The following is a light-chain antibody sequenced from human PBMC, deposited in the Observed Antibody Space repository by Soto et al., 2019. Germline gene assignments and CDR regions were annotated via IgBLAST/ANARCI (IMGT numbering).Light chain of an antibody. Sequence: DIPMTQSPSSLSASVGDRVTITCRASQSINNYINWYQQKPGKAPKLLIYGASSLQSGVPSRFSGSGSGTDFTLTISSLQPEDFATYYCQQSYSTPTFGPGTKVDIK. J-gene: IGKJ3*01. CDR1: QSINNY. V-gene: IGKV1-39*01. CDR3: QQSYSTPT. CDR2: GAS.